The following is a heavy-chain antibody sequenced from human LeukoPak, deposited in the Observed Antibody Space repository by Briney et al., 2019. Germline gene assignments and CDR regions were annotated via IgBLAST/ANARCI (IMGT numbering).Heavy chain of an antibody. CDR2: IYSDNT. CDR1: GFTVSSNS. D-gene: IGHD6-13*01. Sequence: GGSLRLSCTVSGFTVSSNSMSWVRQAPGKGLEWVSFIYSDNTHYSDSVKGRFTISRDNSKNTLYLQMNSLRAEDTAVYYCAKGESSSPAYYYYYMDVWGKGTTVTISS. V-gene: IGHV3-53*01. CDR3: AKGESSSPAYYYYYMDV. J-gene: IGHJ6*03.